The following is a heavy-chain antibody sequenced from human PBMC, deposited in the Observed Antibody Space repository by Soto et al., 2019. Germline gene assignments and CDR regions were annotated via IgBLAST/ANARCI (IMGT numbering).Heavy chain of an antibody. V-gene: IGHV3-7*02. CDR3: VSAISGSFAL. J-gene: IGHJ4*02. CDR2: IKDDGSEK. D-gene: IGHD3-9*01. CDR1: GFSFITYW. Sequence: EVQLVESGGGLVQSGGSLRLSCEASGFSFITYWMNWVRQAPGKGLEWLASIKDDGSEKQYVDSVKGRFTISRDNAKNSLYLQMNSLSEEDTAVYYCVSAISGSFALWGQGTLVIVSS.